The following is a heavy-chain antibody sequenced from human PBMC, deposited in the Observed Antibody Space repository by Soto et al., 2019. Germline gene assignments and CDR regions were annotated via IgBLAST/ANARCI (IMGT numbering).Heavy chain of an antibody. CDR1: GGSISKYY. J-gene: IGHJ6*03. CDR2: IYYSGST. CDR3: ARRVGLIYAIPNHYYYYMDV. D-gene: IGHD2-21*01. Sequence: QVQLQESGPGLVNPSETLSLTCTVSGGSISKYYWSWIRQPPGKGLEWIGYIYYSGSTNYNPSLKSRVTMSLDTSKNQFSLKLSSVTAADTAVYYCARRVGLIYAIPNHYYYYMDVWGKGTTVIVSS. V-gene: IGHV4-59*08.